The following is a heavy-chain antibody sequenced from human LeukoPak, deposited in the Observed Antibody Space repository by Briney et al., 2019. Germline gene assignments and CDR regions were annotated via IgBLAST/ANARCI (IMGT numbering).Heavy chain of an antibody. D-gene: IGHD2-15*01. CDR3: TRLLDNDCSGDPDSFAM. J-gene: IGHJ3*02. V-gene: IGHV4-59*08. CDR1: VGSITCHY. CDR2: IYYSGRT. Sequence: PSETLSLTRTVSVGSITCHYWSWIRQAPGKGLEWIGFIYYSGRTKYNPSLQSRVTISLDTSEKKFSLKVTSVTAADTAVYYCTRLLDNDCSGDPDSFAMWGQGTMVTVSS.